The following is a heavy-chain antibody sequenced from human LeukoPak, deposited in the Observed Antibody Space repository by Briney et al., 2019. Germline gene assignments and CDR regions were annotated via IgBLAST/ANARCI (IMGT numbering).Heavy chain of an antibody. CDR1: GGSFSGYY. J-gene: IGHJ5*02. V-gene: IGHV4-34*01. Sequence: SETLSLTCAVYGGSFSGYYWSWIRQPPGKGLEWIGEINYSGGTNYNPSLKSRVTISIDTSKNQLSLKLSSVTAADTAVYYCARGVPIYGDYVHWFDPWGQGTLVTVSS. CDR3: ARGVPIYGDYVHWFDP. D-gene: IGHD4-17*01. CDR2: INYSGGT.